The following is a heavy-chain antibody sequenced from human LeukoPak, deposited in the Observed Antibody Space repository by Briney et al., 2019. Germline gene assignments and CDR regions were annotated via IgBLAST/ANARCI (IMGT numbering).Heavy chain of an antibody. V-gene: IGHV4-59*01. CDR2: IYYSGST. Sequence: SETLSLTCTVSGGSISISYWNWIRQPPGKGLEWIGYIYYSGSTHYNPSLKSRVTISVDTSKNQFSLKLSSVTAADTAVYYCARAREMAIGLDYWGQGTLVTVSS. CDR1: GGSISISY. D-gene: IGHD5-24*01. CDR3: ARAREMAIGLDY. J-gene: IGHJ4*02.